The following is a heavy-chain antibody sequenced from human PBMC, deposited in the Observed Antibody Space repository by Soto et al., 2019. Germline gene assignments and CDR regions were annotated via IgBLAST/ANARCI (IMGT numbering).Heavy chain of an antibody. CDR3: ARRYGGGFDY. D-gene: IGHD3-10*01. CDR2: IYSSGST. Sequence: QVQLLESGPGLVKPSETLSLTCTVSGGSISSYYWSWIRQPPGKGLEWIGYIYSSGSTNYNPSLNSRFTISVDTSKNQFSLKLSSVTAADTAVYYCARRYGGGFDYWGQGTLVTVSS. CDR1: GGSISSYY. J-gene: IGHJ4*02. V-gene: IGHV4-59*08.